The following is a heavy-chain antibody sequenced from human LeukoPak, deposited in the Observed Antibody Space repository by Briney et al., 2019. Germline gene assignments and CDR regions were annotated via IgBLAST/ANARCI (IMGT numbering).Heavy chain of an antibody. D-gene: IGHD6-13*01. CDR3: AGGYSSSGHNWFDP. Sequence: SEILSLTCTVSGASISSYYWSWIRQPPGKGLEWIGHIFYSGSTKYNPSLKSRLTIAVDTSRNQFSLKLSSVSAADTAVYYCAGGYSSSGHNWFDPWGQGTLVTVSS. J-gene: IGHJ5*02. CDR1: GASISSYY. CDR2: IFYSGST. V-gene: IGHV4-59*01.